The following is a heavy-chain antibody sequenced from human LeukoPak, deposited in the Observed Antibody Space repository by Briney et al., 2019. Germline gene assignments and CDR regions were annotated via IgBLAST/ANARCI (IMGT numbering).Heavy chain of an antibody. V-gene: IGHV5-51*01. CDR3: ARLTDYYDSSGYYRNYNWFDP. CDR1: GYSFTNYW. D-gene: IGHD3-22*01. CDR2: IYPGDSDT. J-gene: IGHJ5*02. Sequence: GESLKISCTGSGYSFTNYWIAWVRQTPGKGQELIGIIYPGDSDTQYRPSFRGQVTISADKSINPAYLHWSSLTGSDTAMYYCARLTDYYDSSGYYRNYNWFDPWGQGTLVTVSS.